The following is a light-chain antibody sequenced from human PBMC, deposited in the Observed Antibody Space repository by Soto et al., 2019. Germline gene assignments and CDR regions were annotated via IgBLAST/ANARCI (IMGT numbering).Light chain of an antibody. Sequence: DIQMTQSPSSLSAYVGDRVTITCRASQSISSYLNWYQQKPGKAPNLLIYTTSSLESGVPSRFSGSGSGTDFTLTISSLQPEDFATYFCQQSYSSPRTFGQGNKVDIK. J-gene: IGKJ1*01. CDR1: QSISSY. CDR3: QQSYSSPRT. CDR2: TTS. V-gene: IGKV1-39*01.